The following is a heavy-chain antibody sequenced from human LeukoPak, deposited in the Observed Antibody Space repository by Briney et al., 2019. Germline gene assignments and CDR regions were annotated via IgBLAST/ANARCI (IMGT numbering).Heavy chain of an antibody. J-gene: IGHJ4*02. Sequence: SETLSLTCTVSGGAITSYYWSWIRQPPGKALEWIAYISKGGSTNYNPSLKSRVTISVDTSKNQSSLKLGSVTAADTAVYYCAGLGGTYRYYFDFWGQGTLVTVSS. D-gene: IGHD3-16*02. CDR3: AGLGGTYRYYFDF. V-gene: IGHV4-4*09. CDR1: GGAITSYY. CDR2: ISKGGST.